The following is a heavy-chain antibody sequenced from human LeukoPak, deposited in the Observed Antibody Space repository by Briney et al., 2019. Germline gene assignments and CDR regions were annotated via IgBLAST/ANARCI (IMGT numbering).Heavy chain of an antibody. CDR1: GGSISSYY. Sequence: SETLSLTCSVSGGSISSYYWRWLRQPAGKGREWIGRIYTTGNTDYNPSLKSRVTMSVDTSQNHFSMNLSSVTAADTAVYYCARDARGWSGFDYWGQGTLVTVSS. D-gene: IGHD3-3*01. CDR3: ARDARGWSGFDY. V-gene: IGHV4-4*07. CDR2: IYTTGNT. J-gene: IGHJ4*02.